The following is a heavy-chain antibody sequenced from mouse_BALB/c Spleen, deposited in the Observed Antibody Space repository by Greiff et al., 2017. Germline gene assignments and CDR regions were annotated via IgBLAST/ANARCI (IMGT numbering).Heavy chain of an antibody. CDR2: SRNKANDYTT. CDR1: GFTFSDFY. D-gene: IGHD2-10*02. V-gene: IGHV7-1*02. Sequence: EVHLVESGGGLVQPGGSLRLSCATSGFTFSDFYMEWVRQPPGKRLEWIAASRNKANDYTTEYSASVKGRFIVSRDTSQSILYLQMNALRAEDTAIYYCARRGYGNSFAYWGQGTLVTVSA. J-gene: IGHJ3*01. CDR3: ARRGYGNSFAY.